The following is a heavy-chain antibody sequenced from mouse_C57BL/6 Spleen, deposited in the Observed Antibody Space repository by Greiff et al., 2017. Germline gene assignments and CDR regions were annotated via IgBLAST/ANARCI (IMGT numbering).Heavy chain of an antibody. J-gene: IGHJ2*01. CDR1: GYTFTSYW. V-gene: IGHV1-59*01. CDR3: AREGLYSNYGY. Sequence: QVQLQQPGAELVRPGTSVKLSCKASGYTFTSYWMHWVKQRPGQGLEWIGVIDPSDSYTNYNQKFKGKATLTVDTSSSTAYMQLSSLTSEDSAVYYCAREGLYSNYGYWGQGTTLTVSS. D-gene: IGHD2-5*01. CDR2: IDPSDSYT.